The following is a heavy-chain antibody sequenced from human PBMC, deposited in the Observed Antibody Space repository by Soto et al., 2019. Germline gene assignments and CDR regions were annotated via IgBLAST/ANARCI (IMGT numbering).Heavy chain of an antibody. J-gene: IGHJ4*02. CDR2: IYYSGST. Sequence: SETLSLTSTVSGGYISSGGYYWSWIRQHPGKGLEWIGYIYYSGSTYYNPSLKSRVTISVDTSKNQFSLKLSSVTAADTAVYYCANSVSARTFDYWGQGTLVTVSS. CDR1: GGYISSGGYY. D-gene: IGHD3-10*01. CDR3: ANSVSARTFDY. V-gene: IGHV4-31*03.